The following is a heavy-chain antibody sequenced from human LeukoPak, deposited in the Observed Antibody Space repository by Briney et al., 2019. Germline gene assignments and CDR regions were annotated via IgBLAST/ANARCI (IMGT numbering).Heavy chain of an antibody. CDR1: GDSVSSNSAA. CDR3: AKEIRDQQW. J-gene: IGHJ4*02. D-gene: IGHD6-19*01. CDR2: TYYRSRWYT. Sequence: SQTLSLTCAISGDSVSSNSAAWNWTRQSPSRGLEWLGRTYYRSRWYTEYATSVKSRITISPDTSKNQFSLQLTSVTPEDTAVYYCAKEIRDQQWWGQGSLVTVSS. V-gene: IGHV6-1*01.